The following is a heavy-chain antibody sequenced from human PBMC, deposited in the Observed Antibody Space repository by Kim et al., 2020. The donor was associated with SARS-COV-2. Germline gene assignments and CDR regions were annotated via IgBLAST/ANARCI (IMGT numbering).Heavy chain of an antibody. CDR1: GGTFSSYA. Sequence: SVKVSCKASGGTFSSYAISWVRQAPGQGLEWMGRIIPILGIANYAQKFQGRVTITADKSTSTAYMELSSLRSEDTAVYYCARGDVVVPAATPFDCWGQGTLVTVSS. J-gene: IGHJ4*02. CDR3: ARGDVVVPAATPFDC. D-gene: IGHD2-2*01. CDR2: IIPILGIA. V-gene: IGHV1-69*04.